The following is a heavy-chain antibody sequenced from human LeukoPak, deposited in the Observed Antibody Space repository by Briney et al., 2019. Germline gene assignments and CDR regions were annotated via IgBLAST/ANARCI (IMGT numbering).Heavy chain of an antibody. Sequence: PGGSLRLSCAVSGFTFDDYAMHWARQAPGKGLEWVSLISGDGVSTYYADSVKGRFTISRDNSKNSLYLQMNSLRTEDTALYYCAKGPYSSSWGYFDYWGQGTLVTVSS. J-gene: IGHJ4*02. CDR1: GFTFDDYA. V-gene: IGHV3-43*02. CDR3: AKGPYSSSWGYFDY. D-gene: IGHD6-6*01. CDR2: ISGDGVST.